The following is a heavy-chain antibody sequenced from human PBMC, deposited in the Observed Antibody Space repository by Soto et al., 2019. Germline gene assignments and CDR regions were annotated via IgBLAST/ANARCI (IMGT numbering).Heavy chain of an antibody. J-gene: IGHJ6*03. CDR2: IFSNDEK. CDR1: GFSLSNGKVG. V-gene: IGHV2-26*01. CDR3: ARILFGRSVAGGYFYMDV. Sequence: HVTLKESGPVLVKPTETLTLTCTVSGFSLSNGKVGVSWIRQPPGKALEWLAHIFSNDEKSYRTSLNSRLTISEDTSKSQVFLTMTNVDPVDTATYYCARILFGRSVAGGYFYMDVWGKGTTVTVSS. D-gene: IGHD6-19*01.